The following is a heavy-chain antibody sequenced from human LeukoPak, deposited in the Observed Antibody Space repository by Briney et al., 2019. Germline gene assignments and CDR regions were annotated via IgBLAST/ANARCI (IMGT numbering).Heavy chain of an antibody. CDR2: VNPTYEIT. Sequence: ASVKVSCTASGYTFTSYYMHWVRQAPGQGLEWVAMVNPTYEITTYAQKFLGRVTVTRDTSTSTVYMELSSLRSEDTAVYYCARNLRNYDGYPFDYWGQGTLVTVSS. CDR3: ARNLRNYDGYPFDY. D-gene: IGHD4-11*01. J-gene: IGHJ4*02. V-gene: IGHV1-46*01. CDR1: GYTFTSYY.